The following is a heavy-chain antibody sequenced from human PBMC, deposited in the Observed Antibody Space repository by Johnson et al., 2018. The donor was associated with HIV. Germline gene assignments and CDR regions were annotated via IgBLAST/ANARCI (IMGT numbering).Heavy chain of an antibody. CDR1: GFTFSSYW. D-gene: IGHD4-11*01. CDR2: INWNGGST. CDR3: ARDRGGSSYTWVAYDI. Sequence: DVQVVESGGGLVQPGGSLRLSCAASGFTFSSYWMHWVRQAPGKGLEWVSGINWNGGSTGYADSVKGRFTISRDNSKNTLYLQMNSLRAEDTAVYYCARDRGGSSYTWVAYDIWGQGTMVTVSS. V-gene: IGHV3-74*01. J-gene: IGHJ3*02.